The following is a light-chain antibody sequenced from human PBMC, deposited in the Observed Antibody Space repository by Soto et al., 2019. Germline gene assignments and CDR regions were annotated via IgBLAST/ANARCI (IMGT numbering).Light chain of an antibody. CDR1: SSDVGGYNL. CDR2: EGS. J-gene: IGLJ2*01. CDR3: CSYASSGTLP. V-gene: IGLV2-23*01. Sequence: QSVLTQPASVSGSPGQSITISCTGTSSDVGGYNLVSWYQQHPGKAPKLMIYEGSKRPSGVSNRFSGSKSGNTASLTISGLQAEDEADYYCCSYASSGTLPFGGGTKLTVL.